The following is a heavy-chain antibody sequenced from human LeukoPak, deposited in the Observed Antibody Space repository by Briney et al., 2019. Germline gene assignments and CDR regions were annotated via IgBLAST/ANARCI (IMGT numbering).Heavy chain of an antibody. CDR3: AREPDYGDFGNAFDI. CDR1: GGSISSYY. J-gene: IGHJ3*02. V-gene: IGHV4-59*01. CDR2: IYYSGST. D-gene: IGHD4-17*01. Sequence: SETLSLTCTVSGGSISSYYWSWIRQPPGKGLEWIGYIYYSGSTNYNPSLKSRVTISVDTSKNQFSLMLSSVTAADTAVYYCAREPDYGDFGNAFDIWGHGTMVTVSS.